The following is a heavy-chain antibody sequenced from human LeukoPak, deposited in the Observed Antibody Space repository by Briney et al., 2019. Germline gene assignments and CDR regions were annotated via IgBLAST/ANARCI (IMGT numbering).Heavy chain of an antibody. V-gene: IGHV3-30-3*01. CDR1: GFTFSNYA. CDR3: ARVNRGDAFDI. CDR2: ISYDGSNK. D-gene: IGHD3-16*02. Sequence: PGGSLRLSCAASGFTFSNYAMHWVRQAPGKGLEWVAVISYDGSNKYYADSVKGRFTISRDNSKNTLYLQMNSLRAEDTAVYYCARVNRGDAFDIWGQGTLVTVSS. J-gene: IGHJ3*02.